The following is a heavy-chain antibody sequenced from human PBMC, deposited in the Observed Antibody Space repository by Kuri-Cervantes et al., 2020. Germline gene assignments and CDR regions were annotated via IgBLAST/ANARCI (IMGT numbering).Heavy chain of an antibody. CDR2: FDPEDGET. CDR1: GYTLTELS. CDR3: ASPLDRSGTYFFYGLDV. Sequence: ASVKVSCKVSGYTLTELSMHWVRQAPGKGLEWMGGFDPEDGETIYAQKFQGRVTMTWDTSISTAYMELRRLRSDDTAVFYCASPLDRSGTYFFYGLDVWGQGTTVTVSS. V-gene: IGHV1-24*01. D-gene: IGHD1-26*01. J-gene: IGHJ6*02.